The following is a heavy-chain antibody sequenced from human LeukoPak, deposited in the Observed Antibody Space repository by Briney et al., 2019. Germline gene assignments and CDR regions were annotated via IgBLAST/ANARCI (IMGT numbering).Heavy chain of an antibody. Sequence: GASVKVSCKASGYTFTGYYMHWVRQAPGQGLEWMGWINPNSGGTNYAQKFQGRVTMTRDTSISTAYMELSRLRSDDTAVYYCARASRITIFGVAKYNWFDPWGQGTLVTVSS. CDR1: GYTFTGYY. D-gene: IGHD3-3*01. V-gene: IGHV1-2*02. CDR3: ARASRITIFGVAKYNWFDP. CDR2: INPNSGGT. J-gene: IGHJ5*02.